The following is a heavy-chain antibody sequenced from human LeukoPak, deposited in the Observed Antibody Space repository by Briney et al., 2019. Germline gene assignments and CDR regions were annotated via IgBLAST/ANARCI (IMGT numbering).Heavy chain of an antibody. CDR2: IYYSGST. J-gene: IGHJ4*02. D-gene: IGHD4-17*01. Sequence: SDTLSLICTVSGGSISSSSYFWGWIRQPPAKGLEWFVNIYYSGSTYYNPSLKRPVTISVYKSKTEFAVKLSAVPTADTALYYCASPTVTTAYFDYWGQGTLVTVSS. CDR3: ASPTVTTAYFDY. CDR1: GGSISSSSYF. V-gene: IGHV4-39*01.